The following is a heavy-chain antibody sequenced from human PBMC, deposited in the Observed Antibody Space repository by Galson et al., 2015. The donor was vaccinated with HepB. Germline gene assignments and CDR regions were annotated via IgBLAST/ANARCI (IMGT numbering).Heavy chain of an antibody. J-gene: IGHJ4*02. CDR2: ISGSAGST. D-gene: IGHD4-17*01. CDR1: GITFSTYA. V-gene: IGHV3-23*01. CDR3: AKDASYGEYFDS. Sequence: SLRLSCAASGITFSTYAMSWVRQAPGRGLEWVAGISGSAGSTYYADSVKGRFTISRDNSKTTLYLQMNSLRVEDTAVYYCAKDASYGEYFDSWGQGTLVTVSS.